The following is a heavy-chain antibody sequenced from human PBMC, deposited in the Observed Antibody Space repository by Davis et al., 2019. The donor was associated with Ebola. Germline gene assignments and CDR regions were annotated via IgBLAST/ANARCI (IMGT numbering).Heavy chain of an antibody. Sequence: GESLKISCAASGFTFSSYCMHWVRQAPGKGLEWVANIKQDGSEKYYVDSVKGRFTISRDNSKNSLYLKMNSLRAEDTAVYYCAREMVLTATGRIWGVFDLWGRGTLVTVSS. CDR2: IKQDGSEK. D-gene: IGHD2-21*02. V-gene: IGHV3-7*03. J-gene: IGHJ2*01. CDR3: AREMVLTATGRIWGVFDL. CDR1: GFTFSSYC.